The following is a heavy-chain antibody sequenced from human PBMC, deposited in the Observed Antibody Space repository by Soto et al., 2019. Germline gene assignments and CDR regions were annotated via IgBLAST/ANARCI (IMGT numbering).Heavy chain of an antibody. V-gene: IGHV3-7*01. CDR1: GFTFNTYW. D-gene: IGHD6-25*01. J-gene: IGHJ4*02. CDR3: ASFTRGSSGDY. Sequence: EVQLVESGGDLVQPGGSLRLSCVDSGFTFNTYWMSWVRQAPGKGLEWVANIKEDGSDKYYVDSVKGRFTISRDNAKNLLYLQMNSLGAGDTAMYYCASFTRGSSGDYWGQGTLVTVTS. CDR2: IKEDGSDK.